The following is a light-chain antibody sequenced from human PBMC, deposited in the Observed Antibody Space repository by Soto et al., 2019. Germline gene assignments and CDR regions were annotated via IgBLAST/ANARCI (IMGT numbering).Light chain of an antibody. Sequence: EIVLTQSPATLPLSPGERATLSCRASQSVSSYLAWYQQKHGQAPRLLIYDASNRATGSPARFSGSGSGTDFSLTISSLVPEDFAVYYCQQRSNWPPTWTFGQGPKVEIK. CDR3: QQRSNWPPTWT. J-gene: IGKJ1*01. CDR2: DAS. CDR1: QSVSSY. V-gene: IGKV3-11*01.